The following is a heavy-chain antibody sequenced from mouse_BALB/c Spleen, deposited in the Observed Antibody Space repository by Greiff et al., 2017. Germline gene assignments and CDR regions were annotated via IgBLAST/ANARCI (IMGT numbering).Heavy chain of an antibody. CDR3: ARGDYDYTWFAY. CDR2: INPSSGYT. J-gene: IGHJ3*01. Sequence: QVQLQQSGAELARPGASVTMSCKASGYTFTSYTMHWVKQRPGQGLEWIGYINPSSGYTNYNQKFKDKATLTADKSSSTAYMQLSSLTSEDSAVYYCARGDYDYTWFAYWGQGTLVTVSA. V-gene: IGHV1-4*01. CDR1: GYTFTSYT. D-gene: IGHD2-4*01.